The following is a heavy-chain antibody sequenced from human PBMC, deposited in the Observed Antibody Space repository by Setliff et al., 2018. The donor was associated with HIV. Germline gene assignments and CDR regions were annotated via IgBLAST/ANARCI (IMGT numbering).Heavy chain of an antibody. V-gene: IGHV1-24*01. D-gene: IGHD3-3*01. Sequence: ASVKVSCKVSGFTLSEVSIHWVRQAPGKGLEWMGYFDPQDGETVYAQKFQARVTITADESTSTAYMELSSLRSEDTAVYYCARGRFLEWLLIGFDSWGQGTLVTVSS. J-gene: IGHJ4*02. CDR3: ARGRFLEWLLIGFDS. CDR2: FDPQDGET. CDR1: GFTLSEVS.